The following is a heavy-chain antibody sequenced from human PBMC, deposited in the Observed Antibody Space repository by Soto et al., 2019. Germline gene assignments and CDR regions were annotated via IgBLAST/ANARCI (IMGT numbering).Heavy chain of an antibody. CDR2: IYYSGST. V-gene: IGHV4-31*03. CDR3: ARVTQDYGYYSGSWFDH. J-gene: IGHJ5*02. D-gene: IGHD3-22*01. Sequence: SETLSLTCTVSGGSISSGGYYWSWIRQHPGKGLEWIGYIYYSGSTYYNPSPKSRVAISVDTSQNQFSLKLSSVTAADTAVYYCARVTQDYGYYSGSWFDHCGQGTMGTVYS. CDR1: GGSISSGGYY.